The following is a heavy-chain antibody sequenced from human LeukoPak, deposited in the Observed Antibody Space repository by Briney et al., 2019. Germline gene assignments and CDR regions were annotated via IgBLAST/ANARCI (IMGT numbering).Heavy chain of an antibody. CDR3: AKDLEYSYLDY. Sequence: GGSLRLSCAASGFTVSSNYMSWVRQAPGKGLEWVSVIYSGGSTYYADSVKGRFTISRDNSKNTLYLQMNSLRVEDTAVYYCAKDLEYSYLDYWGQGTLVTVSS. CDR2: IYSGGST. J-gene: IGHJ4*02. D-gene: IGHD5-18*01. CDR1: GFTVSSNY. V-gene: IGHV3-53*05.